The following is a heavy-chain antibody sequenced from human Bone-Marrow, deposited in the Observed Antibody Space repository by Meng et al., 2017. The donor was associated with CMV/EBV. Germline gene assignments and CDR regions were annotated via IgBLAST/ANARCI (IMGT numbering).Heavy chain of an antibody. CDR2: IIPILGIA. D-gene: IGHD4-11*01. Sequence: SVKVSCKASGGTFSSYTVSWVRQAPGQGLEWMGRIIPILGIANYAQKFQGRVTITADKSTSTAYMELSSLRSEDTAVYYCAREVNIATYSLRFMGYWGQGTLVTVSS. J-gene: IGHJ4*02. CDR1: GGTFSSYT. V-gene: IGHV1-69*04. CDR3: AREVNIATYSLRFMGY.